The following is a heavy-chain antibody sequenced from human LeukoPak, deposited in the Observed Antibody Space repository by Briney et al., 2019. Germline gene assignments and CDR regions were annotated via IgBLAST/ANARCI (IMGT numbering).Heavy chain of an antibody. J-gene: IGHJ2*01. CDR1: GFTFDDYG. Sequence: GGSLRLSCAAAGFTFDDYGMSWVRQAPGKGLEWVSGINWNGGSTGYADSVKGRFTISRDNAKNSLYLQMNSLRAEDTALYHCARSYYYDSSGYFWYFDLWGRGTLVTVSS. CDR2: INWNGGST. D-gene: IGHD3-22*01. CDR3: ARSYYYDSSGYFWYFDL. V-gene: IGHV3-20*01.